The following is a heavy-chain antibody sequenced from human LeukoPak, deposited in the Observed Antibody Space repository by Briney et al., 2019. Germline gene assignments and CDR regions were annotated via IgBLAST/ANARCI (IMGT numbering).Heavy chain of an antibody. Sequence: SETLSLTCTVSGGSISSYYWSWIRQPPGKGLEWIGYIYYSGSTNYNPSLKSRVTISVDTSKNQFSLKLSSVTAADTAVYYCATGRWLQLPFDYWGQGTLVTVSP. D-gene: IGHD5-24*01. CDR3: ATGRWLQLPFDY. CDR2: IYYSGST. CDR1: GGSISSYY. V-gene: IGHV4-59*08. J-gene: IGHJ4*02.